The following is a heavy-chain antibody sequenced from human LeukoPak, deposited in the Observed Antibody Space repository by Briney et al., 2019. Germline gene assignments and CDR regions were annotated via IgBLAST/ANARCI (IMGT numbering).Heavy chain of an antibody. CDR2: INWNGGST. CDR1: GFIFDDYG. CDR3: TRAGQWTYGFQDY. V-gene: IGHV3-20*04. J-gene: IGHJ4*02. D-gene: IGHD3-10*01. Sequence: PGGSLRLSCAASGFIFDDYGMSWVRQAPGKGLEWVSGINWNGGSTGYADSVKGRFTISRDNAKNSLYVQMNSLRAEDTAVYYCTRAGQWTYGFQDYWGQGTLVTVSS.